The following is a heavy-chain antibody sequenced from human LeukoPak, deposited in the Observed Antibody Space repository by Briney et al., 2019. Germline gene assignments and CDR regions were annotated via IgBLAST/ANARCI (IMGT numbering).Heavy chain of an antibody. J-gene: IGHJ4*02. CDR1: GGTFSSYA. V-gene: IGHV1-69*04. Sequence: EASVKVSCKASGGTFSSYAISWVRQAPGQGLEWMGRIIPIFGIANYAQKFQGRVTITADKSTSTAYMELSSLGSEDTAVYYCARDRATRSLYFDYWGQGTLVTVSS. D-gene: IGHD4-17*01. CDR2: IIPIFGIA. CDR3: ARDRATRSLYFDY.